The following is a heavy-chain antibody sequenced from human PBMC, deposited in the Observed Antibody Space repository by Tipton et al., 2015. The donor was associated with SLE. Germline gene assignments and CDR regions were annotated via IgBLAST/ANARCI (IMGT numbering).Heavy chain of an antibody. V-gene: IGHV4-59*12. CDR1: GGSISTYY. D-gene: IGHD2-2*02. J-gene: IGHJ5*02. CDR2: IYYSGST. CDR3: ARWARYCSSTSCHKKGFEH. Sequence: TLSLTCTVSGGSISTYYWSWLRQPPGKGLEWIGYIYYSGSTNYNPSLKSRVTISVDTSKNQFSLKLSSVTAAHTAVYYCARWARYCSSTSCHKKGFEHWGQGTLLTVSS.